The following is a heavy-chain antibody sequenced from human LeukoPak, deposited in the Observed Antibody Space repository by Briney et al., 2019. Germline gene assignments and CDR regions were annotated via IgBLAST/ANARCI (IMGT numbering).Heavy chain of an antibody. Sequence: SETLSLTCTVSGGSISSYYWSWIRQPPGKGLEGIGYIYYSGSTNSNPSLKSRVTISVDTSKNQFSLKLSSVTAADTAVYYCARHGAGYYDSFDYWGQGTLVTVSS. CDR1: GGSISSYY. V-gene: IGHV4-59*08. CDR3: ARHGAGYYDSFDY. J-gene: IGHJ4*02. D-gene: IGHD3-22*01. CDR2: IYYSGST.